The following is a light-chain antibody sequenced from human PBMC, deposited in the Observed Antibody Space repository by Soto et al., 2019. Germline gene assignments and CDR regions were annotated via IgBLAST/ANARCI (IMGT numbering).Light chain of an antibody. CDR2: RAS. CDR3: QQYYSTPPT. Sequence: DIVMTQSPDSLAVSLGERATINCKSSQSVLYSSNNRNYLAWYQQKPGQPPKLLIYRASTRESGVPDRFSGSGSETDFTLTISSLQAEDVAVYYCQQYYSTPPTFGQGTKVEIK. CDR1: QSVLYSSNNRNY. J-gene: IGKJ1*01. V-gene: IGKV4-1*01.